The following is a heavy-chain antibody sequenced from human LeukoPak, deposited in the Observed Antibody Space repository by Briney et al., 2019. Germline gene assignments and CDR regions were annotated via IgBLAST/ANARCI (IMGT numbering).Heavy chain of an antibody. CDR2: INHSGST. CDR3: ARGRSGDYGDYGELDY. CDR1: GGSFSGYY. Sequence: PSETLSLTCAVYGGSFSGYYWSWIRQPPGKVLEWIGEINHSGSTNYNPSLKSRVTISVDTSKNQFSLKLSSVTAADTAVYYCARGRSGDYGDYGELDYWGQGTLVTVSS. D-gene: IGHD4-17*01. J-gene: IGHJ4*02. V-gene: IGHV4-34*01.